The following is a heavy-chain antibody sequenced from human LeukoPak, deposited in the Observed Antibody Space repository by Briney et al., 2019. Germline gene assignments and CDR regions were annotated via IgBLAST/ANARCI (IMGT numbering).Heavy chain of an antibody. V-gene: IGHV3-53*01. CDR1: GFTVSSNY. CDR2: IYSGGST. D-gene: IGHD1-26*01. Sequence: GGSLRLSCAASGFTVSSNYMSWVRQVPGKGLEWVSVIYSGGSTYYADSVKGRFTISRDNSKNTLYLQMNSLRAADTAVYYCASSPIVGGILYWGQGTLVTVPS. J-gene: IGHJ4*02. CDR3: ASSPIVGGILY.